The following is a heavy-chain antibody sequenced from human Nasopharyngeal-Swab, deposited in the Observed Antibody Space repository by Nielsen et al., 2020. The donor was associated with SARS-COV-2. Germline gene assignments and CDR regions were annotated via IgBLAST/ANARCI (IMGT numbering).Heavy chain of an antibody. D-gene: IGHD3-9*01. CDR2: ISYDGSNK. CDR3: ARVPSIRGSFDWLLFLHPIDY. J-gene: IGHJ4*02. V-gene: IGHV3-30-3*01. Sequence: GCHAAGTGLLWGAGISYDGSNKYYADSVKGRFTISRDNSKNTLYLQMNSLRAEDTAVYYCARVPSIRGSFDWLLFLHPIDYWGQGTLVTVSS.